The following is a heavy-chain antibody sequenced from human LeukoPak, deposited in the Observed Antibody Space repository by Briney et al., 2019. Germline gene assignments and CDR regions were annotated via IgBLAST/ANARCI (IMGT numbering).Heavy chain of an antibody. CDR1: GGSFSGYY. CDR2: INHSGST. J-gene: IGHJ5*02. D-gene: IGHD2-2*01. CDR3: ARRSSPTATSGVGFDP. Sequence: PSETLSLTCAVYGGSFSGYYWSWIRQPPGKGLEWIGEINHSGSTNYNPSPKSRVTISVDTSKNQFSLKLSSVTAADTAVYYCARRSSPTATSGVGFDPWGQGTLVTVSS. V-gene: IGHV4-34*01.